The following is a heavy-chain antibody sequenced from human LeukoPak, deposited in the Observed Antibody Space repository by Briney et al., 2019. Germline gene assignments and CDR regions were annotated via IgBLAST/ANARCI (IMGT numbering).Heavy chain of an antibody. CDR3: ARVKRELLRGMYFFDY. Sequence: PSGTLSLTCAVSGGSISSTNWWSWVRQPPGKGLEWIGEMFHSGSTNYNPSLKSRVTISIDKSTNQFSLKLNSVTAADTAVYFCARVKRELLRGMYFFDYWGQGTLVTVSS. V-gene: IGHV4-4*02. CDR1: GGSISSTNW. J-gene: IGHJ4*02. D-gene: IGHD1-26*01. CDR2: MFHSGST.